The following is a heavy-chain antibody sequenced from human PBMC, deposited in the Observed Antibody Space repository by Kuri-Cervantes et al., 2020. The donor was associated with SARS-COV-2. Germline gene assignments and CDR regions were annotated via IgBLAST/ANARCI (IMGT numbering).Heavy chain of an antibody. CDR3: AGPHPIITGTTLRYYYGMDV. V-gene: IGHV3-23*01. CDR2: ISGSGGST. Sequence: GGSLRLSCAASGFTFSSYAMSWVRQAPGKGLEWVSAISGSGGSTYYADSVKGRFTISRANAKNSLYLQMNSLRDEDTAVYYWAGPHPIITGTTLRYYYGMDVWGQGTTVTVSS. D-gene: IGHD1-7*01. J-gene: IGHJ6*02. CDR1: GFTFSSYA.